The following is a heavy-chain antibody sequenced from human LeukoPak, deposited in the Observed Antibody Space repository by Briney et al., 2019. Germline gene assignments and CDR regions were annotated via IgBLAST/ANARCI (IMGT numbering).Heavy chain of an antibody. D-gene: IGHD3-10*01. Sequence: SETLSLTCAVSGGPFSGYFWRWIRQSSGKGLEWNGEIHNSGTTNYNPSLNSRVTISEDTSKNQFYLNLSSVTAADTAVYYCARRYYYNLGSFPFDFWGQGTLVTVSS. CDR1: GGPFSGYF. CDR3: ARRYYYNLGSFPFDF. J-gene: IGHJ4*02. V-gene: IGHV4-34*01. CDR2: IHNSGTT.